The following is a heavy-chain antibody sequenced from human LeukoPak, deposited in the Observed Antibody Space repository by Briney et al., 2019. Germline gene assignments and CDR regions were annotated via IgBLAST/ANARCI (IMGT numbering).Heavy chain of an antibody. CDR1: GFAVSNTY. CDR3: AKASGYDYYFDY. J-gene: IGHJ4*02. V-gene: IGHV3-53*05. Sequence: GGSLRLSCAASGFAVSNTYMSWVRQAPGKGLEWVSVIYGGGRTFYADSVKGRFTISRDNSKNTLYLQMNSLRAEDTAVYFCAKASGYDYYFDYWGQGTLVTVSS. CDR2: IYGGGRT. D-gene: IGHD5-12*01.